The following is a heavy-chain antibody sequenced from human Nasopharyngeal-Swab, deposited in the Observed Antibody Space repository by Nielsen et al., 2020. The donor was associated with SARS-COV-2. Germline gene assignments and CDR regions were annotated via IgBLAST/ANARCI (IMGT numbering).Heavy chain of an antibody. Sequence: SEPLTPTCAVYGGSLSGYSWSWTPQPQGKGLEWIGEINHSGSTNYNPSLKRRVTISADTSKNQFSLRLSSVTAADTAVYYCARASDFEYSGHATYGMDVWGQGTTVTVSS. CDR3: ARASDFEYSGHATYGMDV. D-gene: IGHD5-12*01. CDR1: GGSLSGYS. V-gene: IGHV4-34*01. CDR2: INHSGST. J-gene: IGHJ6*02.